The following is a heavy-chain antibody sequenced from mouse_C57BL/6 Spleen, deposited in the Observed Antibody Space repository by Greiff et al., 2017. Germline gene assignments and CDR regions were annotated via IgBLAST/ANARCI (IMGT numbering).Heavy chain of an antibody. D-gene: IGHD2-4*01. V-gene: IGHV1-18*01. CDR2: INPNNGGT. CDR1: GYTFTDYN. J-gene: IGHJ3*01. Sequence: EVQVVESGPELVKPGASVKIPCKASGYTFTDYNMDWVKQSHGKSLEWIGDINPNNGGTIYNQKFKGKATLTVDKSSSTAYMELRSLTSEDTAVYYCARSDYTWFAYWGQGTLVTVSA. CDR3: ARSDYTWFAY.